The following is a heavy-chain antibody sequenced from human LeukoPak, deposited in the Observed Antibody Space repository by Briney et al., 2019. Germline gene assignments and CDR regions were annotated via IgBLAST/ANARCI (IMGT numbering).Heavy chain of an antibody. J-gene: IGHJ3*02. CDR2: IYTSGST. V-gene: IGHV4-61*02. Sequence: PSHTLSLPCTVSVGSISRGSYFWSWIRQPAGKGLEWIGRIYTSGSTNYNPSLKSRVTRSVDTSKNQFSLKLSSVTAADTAVYYCASDMVRGVRDTGGAFDIWGQGTMVTVSS. CDR1: VGSISRGSYF. CDR3: ASDMVRGVRDTGGAFDI. D-gene: IGHD3-10*01.